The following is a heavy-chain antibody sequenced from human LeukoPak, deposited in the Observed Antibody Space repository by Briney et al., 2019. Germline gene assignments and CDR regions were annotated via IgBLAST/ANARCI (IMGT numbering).Heavy chain of an antibody. CDR1: GFTFSSYE. CDR2: ISSSGSTI. V-gene: IGHV3-48*03. J-gene: IGHJ6*03. Sequence: HPGGSLRLSCAASGFTFSSYEMNWVRQAPGKGLEWVSYISSSGSTIYYADSVKGRFTISRDNAKNSLYLQMNSLRAEDTAVYYCARVLSGYYHSSGYPYYYYYYMDVWGKGTTVTVSS. D-gene: IGHD3-22*01. CDR3: ARVLSGYYHSSGYPYYYYYYMDV.